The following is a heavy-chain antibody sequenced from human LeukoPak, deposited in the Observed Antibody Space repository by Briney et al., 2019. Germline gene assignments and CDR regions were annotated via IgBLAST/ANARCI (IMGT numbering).Heavy chain of an antibody. V-gene: IGHV1-2*06. Sequence: ASAKVSCKASGFTFTDYYLHWVRQAPGQGLEWMGRIILNNGATNYAQKFQGRVTLTRDTSISTAYMELSRQTSDDTAVYYCATDGGKHNFDYWGQGTLVTVSS. CDR1: GFTFTDYY. CDR3: ATDGGKHNFDY. CDR2: IILNNGAT. J-gene: IGHJ4*02. D-gene: IGHD1-26*01.